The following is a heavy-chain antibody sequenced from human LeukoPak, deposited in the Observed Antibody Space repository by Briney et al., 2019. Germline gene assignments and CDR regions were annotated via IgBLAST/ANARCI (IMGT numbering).Heavy chain of an antibody. Sequence: GGSLRLSCAASGFTFSSYSMNWVRQAPGKGLEWVSDITSSGSTTYYADSVKGRFTISRDNAKNSLYLQMNSLRDEDTAVYYCARARGSMARNDYWGQGTLVTVSS. CDR1: GFTFSSYS. J-gene: IGHJ4*02. V-gene: IGHV3-48*02. CDR2: ITSSGSTT. D-gene: IGHD3-10*01. CDR3: ARARGSMARNDY.